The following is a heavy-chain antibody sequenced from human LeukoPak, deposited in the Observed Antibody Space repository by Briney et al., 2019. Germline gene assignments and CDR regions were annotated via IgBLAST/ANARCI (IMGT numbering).Heavy chain of an antibody. CDR1: GFSVSDSY. CDR3: ARVPPELSKDAFDI. D-gene: IGHD3-10*01. CDR2: IYSGGTT. Sequence: PGGSLRLSCAASGFSVSDSYMSWVRQAPGKGLEWVSSIYSGGTTYYAESVKGRFTISRDNSKDTLYLQMNSLRAEDTALYYCARVPPELSKDAFDIWGQGTMVTVSS. J-gene: IGHJ3*02. V-gene: IGHV3-53*01.